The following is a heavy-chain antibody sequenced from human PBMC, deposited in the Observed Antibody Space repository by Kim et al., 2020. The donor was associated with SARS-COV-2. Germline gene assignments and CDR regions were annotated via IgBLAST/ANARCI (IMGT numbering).Heavy chain of an antibody. CDR1: GGSISSGGYY. Sequence: SETLSLTCTVSGGSISSGGYYWSWIRQHPGKGLEWIGYSYYSGSTYYNPSLKSRVTISVYTSNNQFSLKLSSVTAADTAVYYCARGGGSFQHWVQVTLVTVSS. J-gene: IGHJ1*01. CDR3: ARGGGSFQH. D-gene: IGHD2-15*01. V-gene: IGHV4-31*03. CDR2: SYYSGST.